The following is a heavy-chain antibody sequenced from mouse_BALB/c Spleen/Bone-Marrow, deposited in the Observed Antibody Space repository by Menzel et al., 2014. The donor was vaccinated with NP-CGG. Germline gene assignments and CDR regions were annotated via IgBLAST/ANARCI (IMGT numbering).Heavy chain of an antibody. CDR2: IDPANGNT. Sequence: VQLKESGAELVKPGASVKLSCTASSFNIKDTYMHWVKQRPEQGPEWIGRIDPANGNTKYDPKSQGKATITADTSSNTAYLQLSSLTSEDTAVYYCANYYYGSSLFAYWGQGTLVTVSA. D-gene: IGHD1-1*01. CDR3: ANYYYGSSLFAY. J-gene: IGHJ3*01. CDR1: SFNIKDTY. V-gene: IGHV14-3*02.